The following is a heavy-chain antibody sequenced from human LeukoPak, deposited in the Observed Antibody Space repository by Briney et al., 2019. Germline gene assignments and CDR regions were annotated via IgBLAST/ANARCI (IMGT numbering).Heavy chain of an antibody. CDR2: IYYSGST. J-gene: IGHJ4*02. CDR3: ASSHYDFWSGYSSYFDY. D-gene: IGHD3-3*01. CDR1: GDSISSYY. V-gene: IGHV4-59*01. Sequence: SETLSLTCTVSGDSISSYYWSWIRQPPGKGLEWIGYIYYSGSTNYNPSLKSRVTISVDTSKNQFSLKLSSVTAADTAVYYCASSHYDFWSGYSSYFDYWGQGTLVTVSS.